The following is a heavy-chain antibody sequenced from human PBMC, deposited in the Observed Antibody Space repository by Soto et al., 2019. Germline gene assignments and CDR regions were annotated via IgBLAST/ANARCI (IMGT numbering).Heavy chain of an antibody. J-gene: IGHJ4*02. CDR1: GFTFDDDS. CDR3: GKDAAVRDYTNLDY. V-gene: IGHV3-43*01. CDR2: ISWDGRST. Sequence: EVQLVESGGVVVQPGGSLRLSCAASGFTFDDDSMHWVRQAPGKGLEWVSLISWDGRSTYYADSVKGRFTVSRDNSKSSLYLQMNSLTTEDTAFYYCGKDAAVRDYTNLDYWGQGALVTVSS. D-gene: IGHD4-4*01.